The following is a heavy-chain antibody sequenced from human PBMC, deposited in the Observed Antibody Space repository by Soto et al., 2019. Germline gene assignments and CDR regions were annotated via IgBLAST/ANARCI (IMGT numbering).Heavy chain of an antibody. V-gene: IGHV3-30*03. Sequence: QVQLEESGGGVVQPGGSLRLSCAASGFTFSSSGIHWVRQAPGKGLEWVAIISFDGSNKYYADSVKGRFTISRDNSKNTLFLQMDSLRPEDXAVYYCAXDLXXXYYYYGMDVWGQGTTVTVSS. CDR2: ISFDGSNK. CDR1: GFTFSSSG. CDR3: AXDLXXXYYYYGMDV. J-gene: IGHJ6*02.